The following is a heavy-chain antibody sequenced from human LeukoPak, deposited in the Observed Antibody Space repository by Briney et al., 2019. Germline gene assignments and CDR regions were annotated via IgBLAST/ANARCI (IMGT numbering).Heavy chain of an antibody. V-gene: IGHV4-4*07. J-gene: IGHJ4*02. D-gene: IGHD3-9*01. CDR3: ARSPDYDILTGYSYIFDY. CDR2: IYTTGST. CDR1: GGSISSYY. Sequence: SETLSLTCTVSGGSISSYYWSWIRQPAGKGLEWIGRIYTTGSTNYNPSLKSRVTMSVDTSKNQFSLKLSSVTAADTAVYYCARSPDYDILTGYSYIFDYWGQGILVTVSS.